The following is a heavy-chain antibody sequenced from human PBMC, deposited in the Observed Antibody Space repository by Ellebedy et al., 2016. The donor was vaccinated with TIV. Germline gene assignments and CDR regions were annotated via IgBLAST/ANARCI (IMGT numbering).Heavy chain of an antibody. CDR3: ARITMITYTFVH. Sequence: LRLSCTVPGDSISRGNYYWSWIRQLPGKGLEWIGSIYYSGTTYYNPSLKNLFTISVDTSKNQFSMKLRSVTAADTAVYYCARITMITYTFVHWGQGTLVTVSS. V-gene: IGHV4-31*01. CDR1: GDSISRGNYY. J-gene: IGHJ4*01. CDR2: IYYSGTT. D-gene: IGHD2-2*02.